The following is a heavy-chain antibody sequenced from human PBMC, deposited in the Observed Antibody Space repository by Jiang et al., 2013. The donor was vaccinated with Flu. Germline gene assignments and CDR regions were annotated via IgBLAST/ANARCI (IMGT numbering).Heavy chain of an antibody. J-gene: IGHJ3*02. CDR2: ISGGGDGT. D-gene: IGHD3-22*01. CDR1: RFTFSSYA. V-gene: IGHV3-23*04. CDR3: AKLMDYFDSGGAFDI. Sequence: LVESGGGLVQPGGSLRLSCAVSRFTFSSYAMSWVRQAPGKGLEWVSSISGGGDGTYYADSVKGRFTISRDNSKNTLYLQMNSLRAEDTAVYYCAKLMDYFDSGGAFDIWGQGTMVTVSS.